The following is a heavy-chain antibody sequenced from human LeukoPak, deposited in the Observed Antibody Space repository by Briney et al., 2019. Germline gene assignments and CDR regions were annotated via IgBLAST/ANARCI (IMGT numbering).Heavy chain of an antibody. J-gene: IGHJ4*02. CDR1: GCTFSCYW. D-gene: IGHD5-24*01. Sequence: GGSLRLSCAASGCTFSCYWLSGVGQARGKGREWVGYINKDGREKYYVDSVKGRFTISRDNAKNSLYLQMNSLRAEDTAVYYCARWGATAIPLFDYWGQGTLVTVSS. V-gene: IGHV3-7*01. CDR3: ARWGATAIPLFDY. CDR2: INKDGREK.